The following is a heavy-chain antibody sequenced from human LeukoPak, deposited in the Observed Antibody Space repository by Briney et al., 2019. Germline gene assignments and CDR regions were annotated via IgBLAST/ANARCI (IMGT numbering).Heavy chain of an antibody. J-gene: IGHJ5*02. Sequence: ASVKVSCKASGYTFTGYYMHWVRQAPGQGLEWMGRINPNSGGTNYAQKLQGRVTMTTDTSTSTAYMELRSLRSDDTAVYYCARAGYCSSTSCYPNWFDPWGQGTLVTVSS. CDR3: ARAGYCSSTSCYPNWFDP. CDR1: GYTFTGYY. D-gene: IGHD2-2*01. V-gene: IGHV1-2*06. CDR2: INPNSGGT.